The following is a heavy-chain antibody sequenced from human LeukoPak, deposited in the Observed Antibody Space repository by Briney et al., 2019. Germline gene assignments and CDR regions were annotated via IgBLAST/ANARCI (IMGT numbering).Heavy chain of an antibody. CDR2: IYYSGTT. CDR3: AREEKGVLLWFGELSQFYFDF. D-gene: IGHD3-10*01. CDR1: GASISSYY. Sequence: SETLSLTCTVSGASISSYYWSWIRQPPGKGLEWIAYIYYSGTTNYNPSLKSRVTVSLDTSKSQLSLKLSSVTAADTAVYYCAREEKGVLLWFGELSQFYFDFWGQGTLVTVSS. V-gene: IGHV4-59*12. J-gene: IGHJ4*02.